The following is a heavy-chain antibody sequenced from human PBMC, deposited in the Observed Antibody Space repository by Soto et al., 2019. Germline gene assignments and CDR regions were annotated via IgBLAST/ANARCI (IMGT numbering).Heavy chain of an antibody. D-gene: IGHD3-22*01. CDR2: IRSKTDGGTT. Sequence: PGGSLRLSCAASGFTFSSYAMSWVRQAPGKGLGWVGRIRSKTDGGTTDFAALVKGRFAISRDDSKNMVYLQMNSLKIEDTAMYYCTTDSYFTMSLVRFDFWGKGTTVTVSS. V-gene: IGHV3-15*01. CDR1: GFTFSSYA. J-gene: IGHJ6*04. CDR3: TTDSYFTMSLVRFDF.